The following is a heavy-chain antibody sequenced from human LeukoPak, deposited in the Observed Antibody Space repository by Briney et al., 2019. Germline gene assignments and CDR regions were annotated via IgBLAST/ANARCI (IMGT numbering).Heavy chain of an antibody. CDR3: ARASPPLLSGAFDI. CDR1: GYTFTGYY. D-gene: IGHD1-26*01. CDR2: INPNSGGT. V-gene: IGHV1-2*02. Sequence: ASVKVSCKDSGYTFTGYYMHWVRQAPGQGLEWMGWINPNSGGTNYAQKFQGRVTMTRDTSISTAYMELSRLRSDDTAVYYCARASPPLLSGAFDIWGQGTMVTVSS. J-gene: IGHJ3*02.